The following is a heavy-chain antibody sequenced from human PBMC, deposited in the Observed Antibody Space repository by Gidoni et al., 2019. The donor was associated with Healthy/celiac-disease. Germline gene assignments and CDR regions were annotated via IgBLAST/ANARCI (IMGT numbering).Heavy chain of an antibody. J-gene: IGHJ4*02. D-gene: IGHD2-2*01. Sequence: LEWVAVISYDGSNKYYADSVKGRFTISRDNSKNTLYLQMNSLRAEDTAVYYCARDSSLTFYIVVVPAAPPDYWGQGTLVTVSS. CDR2: ISYDGSNK. CDR3: ARDSSLTFYIVVVPAAPPDY. V-gene: IGHV3-30-3*01.